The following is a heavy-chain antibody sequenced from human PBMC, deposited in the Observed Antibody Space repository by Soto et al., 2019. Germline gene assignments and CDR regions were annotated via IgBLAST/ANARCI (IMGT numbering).Heavy chain of an antibody. D-gene: IGHD6-13*01. V-gene: IGHV3-30*03. CDR3: ATNSGYSSSWYVRTEYYFDY. J-gene: IGHJ4*02. CDR2: ISYDGSNK. CDR1: GFTFSSYG. Sequence: GGSLRLSCAASGFTFSSYGMHWVRQAPGKGLEWVAVISYDGSNKYYADSVKGRFTISRDNSKNTLYLQMNSLRAEDTAVYYCATNSGYSSSWYVRTEYYFDYWGQGTLVTVSS.